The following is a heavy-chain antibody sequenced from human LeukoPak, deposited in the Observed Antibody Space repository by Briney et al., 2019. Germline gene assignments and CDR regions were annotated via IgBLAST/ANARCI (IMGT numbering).Heavy chain of an antibody. CDR1: GGSISSGSYY. D-gene: IGHD3-22*01. Sequence: PSETLSLTCTVSGGSISSGSYYWSWIRQPAGKGLEWIGRIYTSGSTNYNPSLKSRVTISVDTSKNQFSLKLSSVTAADTAVYYCARAPGDYGSSGYYPEDYWGQGTLVTVSS. CDR2: IYTSGST. CDR3: ARAPGDYGSSGYYPEDY. V-gene: IGHV4-61*02. J-gene: IGHJ4*02.